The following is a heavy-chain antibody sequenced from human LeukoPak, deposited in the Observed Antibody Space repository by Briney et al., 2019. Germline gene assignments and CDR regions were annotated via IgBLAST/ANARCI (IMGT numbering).Heavy chain of an antibody. Sequence: GASVKVSCKASGYIFSDYYLYWVRQAPGQGLEWMGWINPNSGGTNYAQKFQGRVTMTRDTSISTAYMELSGLRSDDAAVYYCAGTYYNFYDAFDIWGQGTMVAVSS. D-gene: IGHD3-10*01. J-gene: IGHJ3*02. CDR2: INPNSGGT. V-gene: IGHV1-2*02. CDR3: AGTYYNFYDAFDI. CDR1: GYIFSDYY.